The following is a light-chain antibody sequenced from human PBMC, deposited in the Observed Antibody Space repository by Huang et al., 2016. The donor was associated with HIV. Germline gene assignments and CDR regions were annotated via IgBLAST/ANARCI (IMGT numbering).Light chain of an antibody. V-gene: IGKV3-11*01. CDR3: QQRSNWLT. CDR2: DTS. Sequence: EIVLTQSPATLSLSPGDRATLSCRASQNIGNYFAWSQKKPGQAPRLLIYDTSNRATGIPARCSGGGSGTDFTLTISSLEPEDFAVYFCQQRSNWLTFGGGTKVETK. J-gene: IGKJ4*01. CDR1: QNIGNY.